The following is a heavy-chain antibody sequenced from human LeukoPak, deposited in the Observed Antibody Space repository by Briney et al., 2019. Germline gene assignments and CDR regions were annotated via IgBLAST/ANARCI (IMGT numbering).Heavy chain of an antibody. CDR3: ARARAAAGAQYFQH. Sequence: ASVKVSCKASGYTFTSYYLHWVRQAPGQRPEXXXXIYTNDGSARYAQKFQGRVTMTRDTSTGTVYMELSSLSSDDTAVYYCARARAAAGAQYFQHWGQGTLVSASS. D-gene: IGHD6-13*01. CDR2: IYTNDGSA. CDR1: GYTFTSYY. V-gene: IGHV1-46*01. J-gene: IGHJ1*01.